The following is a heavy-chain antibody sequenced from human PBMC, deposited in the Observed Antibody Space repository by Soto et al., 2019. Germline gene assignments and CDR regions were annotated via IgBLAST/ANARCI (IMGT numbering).Heavy chain of an antibody. Sequence: QVQLVQSGAEVKKPGASVTVSCKASGYTFSSYGISWVRQAPGQGLEWMGWISAYNGRTNYAQRLQGRVTMTTDTSTSTAYMELRSLRSDDTAVYYCARTPIVVVVAATPADYWGQGTLVTVSS. J-gene: IGHJ4*02. D-gene: IGHD2-15*01. CDR2: ISAYNGRT. CDR1: GYTFSSYG. CDR3: ARTPIVVVVAATPADY. V-gene: IGHV1-18*01.